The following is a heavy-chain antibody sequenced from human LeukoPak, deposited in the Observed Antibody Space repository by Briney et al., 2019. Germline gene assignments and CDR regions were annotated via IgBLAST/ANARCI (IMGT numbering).Heavy chain of an antibody. CDR2: FDPEDGET. CDR1: GYTLTELS. J-gene: IGHJ4*02. V-gene: IGHV1-24*01. D-gene: IGHD3-22*01. CDR3: ATVPYIEYYYDSRGPLDY. Sequence: GASVKVSCKVSGYTLTELSMHWVRQAPGKGLEWMGGFDPEDGETIYAQKFQGRVTMTEDTSTDTAYMELSSLRSEDTAVYYCATVPYIEYYYDSRGPLDYWGQGTLVTVSS.